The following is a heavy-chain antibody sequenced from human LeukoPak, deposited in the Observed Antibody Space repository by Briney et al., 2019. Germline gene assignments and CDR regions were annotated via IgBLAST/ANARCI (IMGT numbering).Heavy chain of an antibody. Sequence: GESLQISCKGSGYSFTSYWIGWVRQTPGKGLEWMGIIYPGDSDTRYSPSFQGQVTISADKSISTAYLQWSSLKASDTAMYYCARSPNPSGDYFDYWGQGTLVTVSS. CDR1: GYSFTSYW. V-gene: IGHV5-51*01. D-gene: IGHD4-17*01. CDR2: IYPGDSDT. J-gene: IGHJ4*02. CDR3: ARSPNPSGDYFDY.